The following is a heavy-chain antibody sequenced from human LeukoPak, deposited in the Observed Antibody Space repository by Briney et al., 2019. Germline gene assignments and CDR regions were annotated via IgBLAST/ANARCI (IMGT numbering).Heavy chain of an antibody. V-gene: IGHV3-53*01. J-gene: IGHJ4*02. CDR3: ASGVGPYSSSWYLGY. CDR2: IYSGGST. CDR1: GFTVSSNY. D-gene: IGHD6-13*01. Sequence: GGSLRLSCAASGFTVSSNYMSWVRQAPGKGLEWVSVIYSGGSTYYADSVKGRFTISRDNSKNTLYLQMNSLRAEDTAVYYCASGVGPYSSSWYLGYWGQGTLVTVSS.